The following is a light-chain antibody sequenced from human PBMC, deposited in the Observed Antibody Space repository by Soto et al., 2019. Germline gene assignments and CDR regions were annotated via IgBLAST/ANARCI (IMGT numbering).Light chain of an antibody. CDR3: AAWDASLNGYV. V-gene: IGLV1-36*01. J-gene: IGLJ1*01. CDR2: YDN. CDR1: SSNIGNNA. Sequence: QSVLTQPPSVSEAPRQRVTISCSGSSSNIGNNAVNWYQQLPGKAPKLLMFYDNLLPSGVSDRFSGSKSGTSASLAISGLQSEDEADHYCAAWDASLNGYVFGTGTKVTVL.